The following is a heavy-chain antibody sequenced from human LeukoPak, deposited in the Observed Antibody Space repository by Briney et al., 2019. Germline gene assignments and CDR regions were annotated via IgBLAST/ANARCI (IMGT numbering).Heavy chain of an antibody. CDR1: GFTFSTYT. Sequence: KSGGSLRLSCATSGFTFSTYTMSWVRQAPGKGLEWVSSINGRSNYIYYADSVEGRFTISRDNAKNSLYLQMNSLRVEDTAVYYCAREDGIVGDSSAFDIWGQGTMVTVSS. CDR2: INGRSNYI. J-gene: IGHJ3*02. V-gene: IGHV3-21*01. D-gene: IGHD1-26*01. CDR3: AREDGIVGDSSAFDI.